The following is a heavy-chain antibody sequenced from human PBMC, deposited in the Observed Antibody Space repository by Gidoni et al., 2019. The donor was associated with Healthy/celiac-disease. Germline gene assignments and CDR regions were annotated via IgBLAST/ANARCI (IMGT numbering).Heavy chain of an antibody. Sequence: QVQLQQWGAGLLKPSETLSLTCAVYGWSFSGYSWSWIRQPPGKGLEWIGEINHSGSTNYNPSLKSRVTISVDTSKNQFSLKLSSVTAADTAVYYCARAVFSSSWYGYGVDDFDYWGQGTLVTVSS. V-gene: IGHV4-34*01. CDR3: ARAVFSSSWYGYGVDDFDY. D-gene: IGHD6-13*01. CDR2: INHSGST. J-gene: IGHJ4*02. CDR1: GWSFSGYS.